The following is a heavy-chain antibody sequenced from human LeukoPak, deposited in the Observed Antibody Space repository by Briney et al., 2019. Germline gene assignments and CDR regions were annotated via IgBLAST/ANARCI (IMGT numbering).Heavy chain of an antibody. CDR3: ARGLAYNFDSSAYFLDY. Sequence: GGSLRLSCAASGLTVSSNSMSWVRQAPGKGLEWVAVVSHDGGNKYYADSVKGRFTISRDNSKNTLYLQMNSLRAEDTALFYCARGLAYNFDSSAYFLDYWGQGTLVTVSS. J-gene: IGHJ4*02. V-gene: IGHV3-30*04. CDR1: GLTVSSNS. CDR2: VSHDGGNK. D-gene: IGHD3-22*01.